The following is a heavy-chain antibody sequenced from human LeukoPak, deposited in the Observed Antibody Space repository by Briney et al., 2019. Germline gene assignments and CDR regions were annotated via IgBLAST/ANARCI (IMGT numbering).Heavy chain of an antibody. J-gene: IGHJ4*02. CDR1: GYTFTNYG. V-gene: IGHV1-18*01. D-gene: IGHD4-17*01. CDR3: ARRTRGEDYGDYEPLDY. CDR2: ISAYNGNT. Sequence: GASVKVSCKASGYTFTNYGISWVRQAPGQGLEWMGWISAYNGNTNYAQKLQGRVTMTTDTSTSTAYMELRSLRSDDTAVYYCARRTRGEDYGDYEPLDYWGQGTLVTVSS.